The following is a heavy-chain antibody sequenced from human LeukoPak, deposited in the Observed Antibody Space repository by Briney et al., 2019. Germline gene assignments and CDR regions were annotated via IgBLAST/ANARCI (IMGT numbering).Heavy chain of an antibody. D-gene: IGHD2-15*01. CDR2: ICGSSDNT. J-gene: IGHJ4*02. CDR3: AKGFRSDGTCYSSVDY. Sequence: GGSLRLSCAASGFTFSRFAMSWVRQAPGKGLEWVSTICGSSDNTYNADSVKGRFTISRDNSKNTLYLQTNSLRDEDTAIYYCAKGFRSDGTCYSSVDYWGQGTLVTVSS. CDR1: GFTFSRFA. V-gene: IGHV3-23*01.